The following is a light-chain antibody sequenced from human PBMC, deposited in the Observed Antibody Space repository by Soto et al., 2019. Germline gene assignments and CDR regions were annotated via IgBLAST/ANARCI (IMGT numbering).Light chain of an antibody. J-gene: IGLJ1*01. CDR3: SSYTSSSTLV. V-gene: IGLV2-14*01. CDR2: EVS. CDR1: SSDLGAYNY. Sequence: QSALTQPASVSGSPGQSITISCTGTSSDLGAYNYVSWYQQHPGKAPKLMIYEVSNRPSGVSNRFSGSKSGNTASLTISGLQAEDEADYYCSSYTSSSTLVFGTGTKLTVL.